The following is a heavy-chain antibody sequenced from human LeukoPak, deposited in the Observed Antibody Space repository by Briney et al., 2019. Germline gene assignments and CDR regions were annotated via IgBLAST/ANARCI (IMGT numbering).Heavy chain of an antibody. J-gene: IGHJ4*02. CDR2: IYYSGRT. CDR1: GGSINNYY. V-gene: IGHV4-59*01. D-gene: IGHD3-22*01. Sequence: NTSETLSLTCTVSGGSINNYYWTWIRQPPGKGLEWIGYIYYSGRTNYNPSLKSRVTISVDTSKNQFSLNLSSVTAADTAVYYCARGDHYDTGNFDYWGQGTLVTVSS. CDR3: ARGDHYDTGNFDY.